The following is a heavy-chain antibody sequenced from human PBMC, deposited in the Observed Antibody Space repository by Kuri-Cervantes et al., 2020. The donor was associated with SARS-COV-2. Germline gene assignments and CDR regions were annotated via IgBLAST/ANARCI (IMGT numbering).Heavy chain of an antibody. V-gene: IGHV1-18*01. J-gene: IGHJ4*02. Sequence: GESLKISCKASGYTFTSYGISWVRQAPGQGLEWMGWISAYNGNTNYAQKLQGRVTMTTDTTTSTAYMELRRLTSDDTAIYYCAGSVTGDLGDYWGQGTLVTVSS. D-gene: IGHD7-27*01. CDR3: AGSVTGDLGDY. CDR2: ISAYNGNT. CDR1: GYTFTSYG.